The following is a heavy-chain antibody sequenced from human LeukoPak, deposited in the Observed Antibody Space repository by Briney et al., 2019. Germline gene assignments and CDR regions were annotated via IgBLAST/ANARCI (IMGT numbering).Heavy chain of an antibody. CDR2: IYYSGST. CDR1: GGSISSSSYY. J-gene: IGHJ4*02. V-gene: IGHV4-39*01. CDR3: ARSWPIAAHYY. D-gene: IGHD6-6*01. Sequence: SETLSLTCTVSGGSISSSSYYWGWIRQPPGKGLEWIGSIYYSGSTYYNPSLKSRVTISVDTSKNQFSLKLSSVTAADTAVYYCARSWPIAAHYYWGQGTLVTVSS.